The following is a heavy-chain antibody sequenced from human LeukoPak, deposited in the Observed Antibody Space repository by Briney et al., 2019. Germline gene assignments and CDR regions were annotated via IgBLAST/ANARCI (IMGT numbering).Heavy chain of an antibody. CDR2: IYYSGST. Sequence: SQTLSLTCTVSDGSISSGGYYWSWIRQHPGKGLEWIGYIYYSGSTYYNPSLKSRVTISVDTSKNQFSLKLSSVTAADTAVYYCARFDSLYYYYYGMDVWGQGTTVTVSS. V-gene: IGHV4-31*03. J-gene: IGHJ6*02. CDR3: ARFDSLYYYYYGMDV. CDR1: DGSISSGGYY. D-gene: IGHD3-9*01.